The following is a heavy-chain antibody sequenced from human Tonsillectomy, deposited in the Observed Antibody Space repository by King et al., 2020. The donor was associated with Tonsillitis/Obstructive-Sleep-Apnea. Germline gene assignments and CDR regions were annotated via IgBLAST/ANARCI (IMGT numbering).Heavy chain of an antibody. CDR2: ISSSSSYI. V-gene: IGHV3-21*01. CDR3: ARGGYCSGGSCYRTNDY. J-gene: IGHJ4*02. Sequence: VQLVESGGGLVKPGGSLRLSCAASGFTFSSYNMNWVRQAPGKGLEWVSSISSSSSYIYYADSVKGRFTISRDNAKNSLYLQMNSLRAEDTAVYYCARGGYCSGGSCYRTNDYSGQGTLVTVSS. CDR1: GFTFSSYN. D-gene: IGHD2-15*01.